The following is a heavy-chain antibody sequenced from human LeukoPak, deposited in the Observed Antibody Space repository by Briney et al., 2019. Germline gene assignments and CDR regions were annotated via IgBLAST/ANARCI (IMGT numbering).Heavy chain of an antibody. D-gene: IGHD6-13*01. CDR1: GGSFSGYY. CDR3: ARSYSRFYYYYMDV. J-gene: IGHJ6*03. V-gene: IGHV4-34*01. Sequence: SETLSLTCAVYGGSFSGYYWSWIRQPPGKGLEWIGEINHSGSTNYNPSLKSRVTISVDTSKNQFSLNLSSVTAADTAVYYCARSYSRFYYYYMDVWGKGTTVTVSS. CDR2: INHSGST.